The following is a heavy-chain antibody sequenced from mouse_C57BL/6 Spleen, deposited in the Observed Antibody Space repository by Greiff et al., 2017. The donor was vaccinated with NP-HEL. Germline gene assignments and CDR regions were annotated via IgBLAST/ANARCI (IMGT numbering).Heavy chain of an antibody. CDR3: AKDYYGSSYGYFDV. V-gene: IGHV1-81*01. D-gene: IGHD1-1*01. Sequence: QVQLQQSGAELARPGASVKLSCKASGYTFTSYGISWVKQRTGQGLEWIGGIYPRSGNTYYNEKFKGKATLTADKSSSTAYMELRSLTSEDSAVYFCAKDYYGSSYGYFDVWGTGTTVTVSS. CDR1: GYTFTSYG. J-gene: IGHJ1*03. CDR2: IYPRSGNT.